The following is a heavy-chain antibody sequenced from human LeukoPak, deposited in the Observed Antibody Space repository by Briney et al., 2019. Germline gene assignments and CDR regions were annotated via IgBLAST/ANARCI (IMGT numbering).Heavy chain of an antibody. Sequence: GGSLRLSCAASGFTVSSNYMSWVRQAPGKGLEWVSVIYSGGSTYYADSVKGRFTISRDNSKNTLYLQMNSLRAEDTAVYYCATDSSGYHGFDYWGQGTLVTVSS. D-gene: IGHD3-22*01. CDR2: IYSGGST. CDR1: GFTVSSNY. J-gene: IGHJ4*02. V-gene: IGHV3-66*01. CDR3: ATDSSGYHGFDY.